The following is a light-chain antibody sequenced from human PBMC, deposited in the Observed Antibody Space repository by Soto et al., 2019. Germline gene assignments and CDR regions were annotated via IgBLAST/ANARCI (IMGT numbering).Light chain of an antibody. J-gene: IGKJ1*01. V-gene: IGKV2-28*01. CDR1: QSLLHSNGNKY. CDR2: LGS. CDR3: MQALQIPST. Sequence: DTVMPQSPLSLPVTPGAPASISCRSSQSLLHSNGNKYLHGYLQKPGQSPQLLIYLGSNRASGVPDRFSGSGAGTDFTLKISRVEAEDVGVYYCMQALQIPSTFGQGTKVDIK.